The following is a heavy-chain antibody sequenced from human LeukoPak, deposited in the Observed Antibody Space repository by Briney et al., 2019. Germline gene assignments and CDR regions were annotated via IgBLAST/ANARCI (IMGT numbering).Heavy chain of an antibody. V-gene: IGHV4-59*01. Sequence: SETLSLTCAVYGGSFSGYYWSWIRQTPGKGLEQIGYIYNSGSTNYNPSLEGRVTMSIDTSKNQFSLKLSSVTAADTAVYYCTRGGYYEPIDSWGQGTLVTVSS. CDR2: IYNSGST. D-gene: IGHD3-22*01. CDR1: GGSFSGYY. CDR3: TRGGYYEPIDS. J-gene: IGHJ4*02.